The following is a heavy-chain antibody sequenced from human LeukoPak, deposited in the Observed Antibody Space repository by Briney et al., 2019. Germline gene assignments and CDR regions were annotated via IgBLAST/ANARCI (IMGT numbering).Heavy chain of an antibody. CDR3: ARKRITMVRGAIDY. J-gene: IGHJ4*02. CDR1: GGSISSSSYY. D-gene: IGHD3-10*01. CDR2: IYYSGST. Sequence: ETSETLSLTCTVSGGSISSSSYYWGWIRQPPGKGLEWIGSIYYSGSTYYNPSLKSRVTISVDTSKNQFSLKLSSVTAADTAVYYCARKRITMVRGAIDYWGQGTLVTVSS. V-gene: IGHV4-39*07.